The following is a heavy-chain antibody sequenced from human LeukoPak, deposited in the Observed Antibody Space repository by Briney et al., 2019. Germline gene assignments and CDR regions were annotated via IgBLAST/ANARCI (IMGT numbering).Heavy chain of an antibody. CDR2: ISSTSSYV. V-gene: IGHV3-21*01. CDR1: GFTFSSYS. J-gene: IGHJ4*02. D-gene: IGHD4-17*01. Sequence: GGSLRLSGAASGFTFSSYSINSVREAPGKGLEWVSSISSTSSYVYYADSLKGRFTISRDNAKNSLYLQMNSLRAEDTAVYYCAKADGDKPFDYWGQGTLVTVSS. CDR3: AKADGDKPFDY.